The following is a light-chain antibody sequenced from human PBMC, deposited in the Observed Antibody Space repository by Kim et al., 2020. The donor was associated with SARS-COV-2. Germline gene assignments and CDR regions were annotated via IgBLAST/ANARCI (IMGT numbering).Light chain of an antibody. V-gene: IGLV2-14*03. CDR3: SAYTISSSSSV. CDR1: SRVGPYNY. CDR2: DVS. Sequence: QSAPTQPASVSGSPGQSISISCTGISRVGPYNYISWYQQDSDGPPKLVIYDVSKRPPGISDRFSGSRSGDTASLTVSGLRPDDEGYYYCSAYTISSSSSVFGTGTKVTVL. J-gene: IGLJ1*01.